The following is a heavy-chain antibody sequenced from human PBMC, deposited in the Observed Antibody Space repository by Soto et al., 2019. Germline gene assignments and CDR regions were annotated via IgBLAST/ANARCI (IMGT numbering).Heavy chain of an antibody. Sequence: QVQLVQSGAEVKKPGASVKVSCKASGYTFTSYGISWVRQAPGQGLEWMGWISAYNGNTNYAQKLQGRVTMTTDTSTSTAYMELRSLRSDDTAVYYCAREPIEGYCSGGSCYSPYFDYCGQGTLVTVSS. V-gene: IGHV1-18*01. J-gene: IGHJ4*02. CDR2: ISAYNGNT. CDR3: AREPIEGYCSGGSCYSPYFDY. CDR1: GYTFTSYG. D-gene: IGHD2-15*01.